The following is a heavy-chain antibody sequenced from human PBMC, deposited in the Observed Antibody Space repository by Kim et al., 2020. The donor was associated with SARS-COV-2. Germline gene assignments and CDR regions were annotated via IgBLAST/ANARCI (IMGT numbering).Heavy chain of an antibody. D-gene: IGHD2-15*01. CDR1: GGSISSGGYY. CDR3: ARTHLGSEVAATPVLFDN. J-gene: IGHJ4*02. CDR2: IYYSGST. V-gene: IGHV4-31*03. Sequence: SETLSLTCTVSGGSISSGGYYWSWIRQHPGKGLEWIGYIYYSGSTYYNPSLKSRVTISVDTSKNQFSLKLSSVTAADTAVYYCARTHLGSEVAATPVLFDNRGQGTLVTVSS.